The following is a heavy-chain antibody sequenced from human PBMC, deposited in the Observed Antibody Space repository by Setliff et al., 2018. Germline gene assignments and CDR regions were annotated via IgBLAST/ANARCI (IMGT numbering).Heavy chain of an antibody. CDR3: VRDAGDGYGVGAYAGGGFDF. J-gene: IGHJ3*01. D-gene: IGHD4-17*01. V-gene: IGHV4-38-2*02. CDR2: FRPSGKT. CDR1: GSAISSGHY. Sequence: SETLSLTCAVSGSAISSGHYWGWIRQPPGKGLEWIGSFRPSGKTYYNPSLNSRVTISVDTSKKQFSLKVTSVTAADTAVYYCVRDAGDGYGVGAYAGGGFDFWGQGTMVTVSS.